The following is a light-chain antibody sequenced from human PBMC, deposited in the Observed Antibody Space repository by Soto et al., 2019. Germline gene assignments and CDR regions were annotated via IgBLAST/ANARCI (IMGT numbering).Light chain of an antibody. CDR3: SSYRSNSPVL. J-gene: IGLJ2*01. CDR2: DVS. CDR1: SSDIGSYNY. Sequence: QSALTQPASVSASPGQSITISCTGASSDIGSYNYVSWFQQHPGKVPKLMIYDVSYRPSGVSNRFSGSKSGNTASLTISGLQAEDEADYYCSSYRSNSPVLFGGGTQLTVL. V-gene: IGLV2-14*01.